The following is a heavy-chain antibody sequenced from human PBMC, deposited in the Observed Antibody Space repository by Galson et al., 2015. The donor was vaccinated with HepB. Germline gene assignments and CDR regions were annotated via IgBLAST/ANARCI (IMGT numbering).Heavy chain of an antibody. CDR3: ARRGYSYDAFDI. Sequence: SLRLSCAASGFTFSSYAMSWVRQAPGKGPEWVSAISGSGGSTYYADSVKGRFTISRDNSKNTLYLQMDSLRAEDTAVYYCARRGYSYDAFDIWGQGTMVTVSS. CDR2: ISGSGGST. D-gene: IGHD5-18*01. CDR1: GFTFSSYA. V-gene: IGHV3-23*01. J-gene: IGHJ3*02.